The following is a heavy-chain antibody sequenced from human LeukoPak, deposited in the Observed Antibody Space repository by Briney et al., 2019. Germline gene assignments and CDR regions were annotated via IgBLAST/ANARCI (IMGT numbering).Heavy chain of an antibody. CDR2: ISINGGST. CDR3: ARERPASRDGYNALEH. J-gene: IGHJ1*01. Sequence: PGGSLRLSCAASGFTFSSYAMHWVRQAPGKGLEYVSAISINGGSTYYANSVKGRFTISRDNSKNTLYLQMGGLRAEDMAVYYCARERPASRDGYNALEHWGQGTLVTVSS. D-gene: IGHD5-24*01. CDR1: GFTFSSYA. V-gene: IGHV3-64*01.